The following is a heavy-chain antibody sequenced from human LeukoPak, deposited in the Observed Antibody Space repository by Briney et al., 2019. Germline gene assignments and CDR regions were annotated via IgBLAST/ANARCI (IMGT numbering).Heavy chain of an antibody. CDR3: TEGLAY. D-gene: IGHD2-21*01. Sequence: PGGSLRLSCAASGFTFSYVRMSWVRQAPGKGLEWVGRIASTAHGGTTDYAAPVKGRFTISRDDSKDTLYLQMNSLKTEDTAVYFCTEGLAYWGQGTLVTVSP. CDR2: IASTAHGGTT. V-gene: IGHV3-15*04. CDR1: GFTFSYVR. J-gene: IGHJ4*02.